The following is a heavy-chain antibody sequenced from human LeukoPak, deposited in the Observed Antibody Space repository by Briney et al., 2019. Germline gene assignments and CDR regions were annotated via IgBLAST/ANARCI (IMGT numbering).Heavy chain of an antibody. CDR2: INHSGST. CDR3: ARARVPAAMGGFDY. D-gene: IGHD2-2*01. Sequence: PSETLSLTCAVYGGSFSGYYWSWIRQPPGKGLEWIGEINHSGSTNYNPSLKGRVTISVDTSKNQFSLKLSSVTAADTAVYYCARARVPAAMGGFDYWGQGTLVTVSS. J-gene: IGHJ4*02. V-gene: IGHV4-34*01. CDR1: GGSFSGYY.